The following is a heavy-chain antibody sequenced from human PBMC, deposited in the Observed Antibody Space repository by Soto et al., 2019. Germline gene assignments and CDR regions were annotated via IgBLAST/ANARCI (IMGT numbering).Heavy chain of an antibody. D-gene: IGHD3-22*01. J-gene: IGHJ4*02. CDR1: GYIFSNYW. CDR2: IYPGDSDT. V-gene: IGHV5-51*01. Sequence: GESLKISCKGSGYIFSNYWIGWVRQMPGKGLEWMGIIYPGDSDTKYSPSFQGQVTISADKSISTAYLQWSGLKASDTAMYYCARSYYYDSSGYYPGRYYFDYWGQGTLVTVSS. CDR3: ARSYYYDSSGYYPGRYYFDY.